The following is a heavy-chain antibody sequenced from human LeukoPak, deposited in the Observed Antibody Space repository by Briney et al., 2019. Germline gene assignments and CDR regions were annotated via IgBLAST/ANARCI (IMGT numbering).Heavy chain of an antibody. CDR3: ARGEPSYSSGWLIDY. J-gene: IGHJ4*02. CDR1: GGTFSSYA. Sequence: ASVKVSCKASGGTFSSYAISWVRQAPGQGLEWMGGIIPIFGTANYAQKFQGRVTITADESTSTAYMELSSLRSDDTAVYYCARGEPSYSSGWLIDYWGQGTLVTVSS. V-gene: IGHV1-69*13. CDR2: IIPIFGTA. D-gene: IGHD6-19*01.